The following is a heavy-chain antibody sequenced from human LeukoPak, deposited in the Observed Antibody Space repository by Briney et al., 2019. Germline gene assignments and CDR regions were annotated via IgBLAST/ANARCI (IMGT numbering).Heavy chain of an antibody. D-gene: IGHD3-3*01. V-gene: IGHV4-59*08. CDR3: ARNYDFWSGRPLDY. Sequence: PSETLSLTCTVSGGSISSYYWSWIRQPPGKGLEWIGYIYYSGSTNYNPSLKSRVTISVDTSKNQFSLRLSSVTATDTAVYYCARNYDFWSGRPLDYWGQGTLVTVSS. CDR2: IYYSGST. J-gene: IGHJ4*02. CDR1: GGSISSYY.